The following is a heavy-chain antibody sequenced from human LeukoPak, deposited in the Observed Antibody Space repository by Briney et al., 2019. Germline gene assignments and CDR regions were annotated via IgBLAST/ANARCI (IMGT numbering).Heavy chain of an antibody. CDR1: GFAFSSSS. Sequence: PGGSLRLSCAASGFAFSSSSMNWVRQAPGKGLEWISYISSDSNIIYYADSVKGRFTISRDNAKNSLYLRMNSLRAEDTAVYYCAKSLRIAAALNYYYYGMDVWGQGTTVTVSS. J-gene: IGHJ6*02. D-gene: IGHD6-13*01. CDR3: AKSLRIAAALNYYYYGMDV. V-gene: IGHV3-48*04. CDR2: ISSDSNII.